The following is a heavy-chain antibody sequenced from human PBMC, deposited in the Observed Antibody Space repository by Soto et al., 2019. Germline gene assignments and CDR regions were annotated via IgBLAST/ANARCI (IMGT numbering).Heavy chain of an antibody. CDR2: IIPRSATS. D-gene: IGHD2-2*01. Sequence: SVEVSCKASGDTFSTYTITWMRQAPGQGLEWMGGIIPRSATSNYAQKFQGRATITADESTNTAYVELSSLRSEDTAVYYCAREGLVLVQTTVNSDYYYYAMDVWGQGTTVTVSS. CDR1: GDTFSTYT. CDR3: AREGLVLVQTTVNSDYYYYAMDV. J-gene: IGHJ6*02. V-gene: IGHV1-69*13.